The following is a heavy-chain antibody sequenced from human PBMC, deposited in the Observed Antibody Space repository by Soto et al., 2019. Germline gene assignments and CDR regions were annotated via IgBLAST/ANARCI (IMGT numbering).Heavy chain of an antibody. J-gene: IGHJ4*02. V-gene: IGHV3-30*18. CDR1: GFTFSIYA. D-gene: IGHD6-19*01. Sequence: QVQLVESGGGVVQPGRSLRVSCAASGFTFSIYAMHWVRQAPGTGLEWVAVISYDGTKTYYADSGKGRFTISRDNSKNTVYLHINSLRDEDTAVYYCAKDRGPRRQWLIYLFDYWGQGTLVTVSP. CDR2: ISYDGTKT. CDR3: AKDRGPRRQWLIYLFDY.